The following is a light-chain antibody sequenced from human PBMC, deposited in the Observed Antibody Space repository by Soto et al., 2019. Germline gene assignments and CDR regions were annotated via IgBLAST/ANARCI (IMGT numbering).Light chain of an antibody. J-gene: IGLJ3*02. CDR2: NNN. CDR1: SSNIGSNF. V-gene: IGLV1-44*01. Sequence: QSVLTQPPSASGTPGQRVTIPCSGSSSNIGSNFVNWYQQLPGPAPKLLMYNNNQRPSGVPDRFSGSKSGTSASLAISGLQAEDEADYHCATWDDSLNGLVFGGGTKLTVL. CDR3: ATWDDSLNGLV.